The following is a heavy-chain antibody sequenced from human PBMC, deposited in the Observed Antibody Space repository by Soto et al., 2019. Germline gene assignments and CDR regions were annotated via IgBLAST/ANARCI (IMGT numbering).Heavy chain of an antibody. V-gene: IGHV1-18*01. CDR2: ISAYNGNT. CDR3: ARDRGKFGETYYYYMDV. J-gene: IGHJ6*03. Sequence: ASVKVSCKASGYTFTSYGISWVRQAPGQGLEWMGWISAYNGNTNYAQKLQGRVTMTTDTSTSTAYMELRSLRSDDTAVYYCARDRGKFGETYYYYMDVWGKGTTVTVSS. CDR1: GYTFTSYG. D-gene: IGHD3-10*01.